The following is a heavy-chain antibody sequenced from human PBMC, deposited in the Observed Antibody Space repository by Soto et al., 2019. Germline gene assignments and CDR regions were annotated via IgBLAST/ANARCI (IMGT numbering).Heavy chain of an antibody. V-gene: IGHV3-15*01. CDR3: TTMATEAAGF. J-gene: IGHJ4*02. Sequence: PGGSLRLSCAASGFTFSNAWMSWVRQAPGKGPEWVGRIKTKSDGGTTDYAAPVKGRFTISRDDSENTLYLQMNSLKTEDTAVYYCTTMATEAAGFWGQGTLVTVSS. D-gene: IGHD6-13*01. CDR2: IKTKSDGGTT. CDR1: GFTFSNAW.